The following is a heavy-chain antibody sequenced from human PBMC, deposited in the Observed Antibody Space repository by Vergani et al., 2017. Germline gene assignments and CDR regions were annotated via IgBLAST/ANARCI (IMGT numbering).Heavy chain of an antibody. J-gene: IGHJ4*02. D-gene: IGHD7-27*01. CDR1: GAPISYWC. V-gene: IGHV4-4*07. CDR2: LCPSGST. CDR3: ATGAGPFDI. Sequence: QVQLQESGPGLVKPSQSLSLTCTVSGAPISYWCWSWLRQPAGKGLEWIGRLCPSGSTNYKPSLKSRVTMSIDTSKNQFSLKLTSVTAADTAVYYCATGAGPFDIWGQGTLVTVSS.